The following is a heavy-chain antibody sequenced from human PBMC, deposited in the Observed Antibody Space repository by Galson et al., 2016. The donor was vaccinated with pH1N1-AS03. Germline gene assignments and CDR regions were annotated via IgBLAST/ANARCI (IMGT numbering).Heavy chain of an antibody. CDR3: ARATGTAGGVDY. CDR2: IFARDSDT. CDR1: GYTFTNHW. D-gene: IGHD1-1*01. V-gene: IGHV5-51*01. Sequence: QSGAEVKKPGEPLKISCKGSGYTFTNHWTAWVRQMPGKGLEWMGLIFARDSDTRYSPSFQGQVTISADKSINTAYLQWSSLKASDTAMYYCARATGTAGGVDYWGQGTLVSVSS. J-gene: IGHJ4*02.